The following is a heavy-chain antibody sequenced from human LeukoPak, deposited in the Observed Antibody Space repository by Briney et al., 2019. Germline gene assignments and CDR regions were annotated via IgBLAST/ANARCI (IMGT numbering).Heavy chain of an antibody. J-gene: IGHJ4*02. D-gene: IGHD3-22*01. V-gene: IGHV3-23*01. CDR2: ISGSGGST. CDR3: AKRSSGSHFDY. CDR1: GFTFSSYA. Sequence: GGSLRLSCAASGFTFSSYAMSWVRQAPGKGLEWVSGISGSGGSTYYADSVKGRFTISRENSKNTLYVQMNSLRAEDTAVYYCAKRSSGSHFDYWGQGTLVTVSS.